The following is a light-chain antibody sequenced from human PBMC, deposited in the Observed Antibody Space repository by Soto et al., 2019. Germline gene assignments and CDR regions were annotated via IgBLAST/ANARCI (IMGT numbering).Light chain of an antibody. V-gene: IGKV3-15*01. J-gene: IGKJ1*01. CDR1: QTIYSN. CDR3: QQYQNLWT. Sequence: IGMTQSPATLSFCKGXRATLPCRASQTIYSNVAWYQQRPGQPPRLLIYRASSRATGIPARFSGSGSGTEFTLTINSLQSEDFAVYYCQQYQNLWTFGQGTKVDIK. CDR2: RAS.